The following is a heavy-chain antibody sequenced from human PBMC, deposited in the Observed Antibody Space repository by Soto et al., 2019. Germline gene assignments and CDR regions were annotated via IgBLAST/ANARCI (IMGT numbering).Heavy chain of an antibody. Sequence: QVQLVQSGGEVKKPGASVKVSCKASGYTFTSYGITWVRQAPGQGLEWMGWISGYNGKTNYAQKVQDRVTMTTDTSTSTVYMELRSLRSDDTAVYDCAREGDAPYYYYGMDVGGQGTTVTVSS. CDR1: GYTFTSYG. CDR3: AREGDAPYYYYGMDV. J-gene: IGHJ6*02. D-gene: IGHD2-21*02. CDR2: ISGYNGKT. V-gene: IGHV1-18*01.